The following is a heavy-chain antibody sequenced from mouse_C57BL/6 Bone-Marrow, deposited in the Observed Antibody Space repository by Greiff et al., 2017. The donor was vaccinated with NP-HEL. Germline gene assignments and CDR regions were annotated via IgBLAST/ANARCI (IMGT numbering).Heavy chain of an antibody. CDR1: GYTFTSYW. V-gene: IGHV1-64*01. J-gene: IGHJ4*01. CDR2: IHPNSGST. Sequence: QVQLKQPGAELVKPGASVKLSCKASGYTFTSYWMHWVKQRPGQGLEWIGMIHPNSGSTNYNEKFKCKATLTVHNSSSPPYMLLSRLTSHYSSFFYCARAPYDYAMDDGGKGTSVTVSS. D-gene: IGHD2-3*01. CDR3: ARAPYDYAMDD.